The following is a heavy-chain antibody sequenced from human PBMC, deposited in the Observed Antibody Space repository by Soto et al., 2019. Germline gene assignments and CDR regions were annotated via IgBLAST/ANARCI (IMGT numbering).Heavy chain of an antibody. CDR3: AKSIYYYYYGMDV. D-gene: IGHD2-21*01. J-gene: IGHJ6*02. V-gene: IGHV3-30*18. Sequence: GGSLRLSCAASGFTFSSYGMHWVRQAPGKGLEWVAVISYDGSNKYYADSVKGRFTISRDNSKNTLYLQMNSLRAEDTAVYYCAKSIYYYYYGMDVWGQGTTVTVS. CDR2: ISYDGSNK. CDR1: GFTFSSYG.